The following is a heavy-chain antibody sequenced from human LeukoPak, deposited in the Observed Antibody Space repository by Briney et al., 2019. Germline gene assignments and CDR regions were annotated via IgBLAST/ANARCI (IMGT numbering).Heavy chain of an antibody. D-gene: IGHD6-6*01. CDR2: IYYSGNT. CDR3: AKYSSSGPAPSGMDV. Sequence: SETLSLTCTVSGGSISSSSYFCAWIRQSPGKGLEWIGSIYYSGNTYYNPSLKSRVTISLDTSKNQVSLKLSSVTAADTAVYYCAKYSSSGPAPSGMDVWGQGTTVIVSS. J-gene: IGHJ6*02. V-gene: IGHV4-39*01. CDR1: GGSISSSSYF.